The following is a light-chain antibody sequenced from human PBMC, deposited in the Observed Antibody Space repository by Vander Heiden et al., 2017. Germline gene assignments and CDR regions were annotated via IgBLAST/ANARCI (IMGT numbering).Light chain of an antibody. J-gene: IGLJ2*01. CDR3: QVWDSSSDHVV. V-gene: IGLV3-21*02. CDR2: DDS. Sequence: SYVLTQARSVSVAPGQTASITCGGNNIGSKRVHWYQQKPGQAPVLVVYDDSDRPSGIPERFSGSNSGNTATLTISRVEAGDEADYYCQVWDSSSDHVVFGGGTKLTVL. CDR1: NIGSKR.